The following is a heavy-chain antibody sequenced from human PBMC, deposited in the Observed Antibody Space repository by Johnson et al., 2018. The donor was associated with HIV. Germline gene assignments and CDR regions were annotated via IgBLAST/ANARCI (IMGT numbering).Heavy chain of an antibody. V-gene: IGHV3-30*18. Sequence: QVQLVESGGGVVQPGRSLRLSCVASGFTFSSYGMHWVRQTPGKGLEWVAVRSYNGTNKWYADDVKGRFNISRDNYKNTMYMQLNSLRPEETAVYYCVKDRGGRFSGSYLSLRVGAFDIWGQGTLVTVSS. CDR1: GFTFSSYG. J-gene: IGHJ3*02. CDR3: VKDRGGRFSGSYLSLRVGAFDI. CDR2: RSYNGTNK. D-gene: IGHD1-26*01.